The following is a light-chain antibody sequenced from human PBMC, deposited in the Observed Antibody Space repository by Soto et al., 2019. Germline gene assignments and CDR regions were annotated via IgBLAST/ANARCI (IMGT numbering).Light chain of an antibody. CDR2: GAS. CDR3: QQYGSSPWT. J-gene: IGKJ1*01. V-gene: IGKV3-20*01. Sequence: EIVLTQSPGTLSLSPGERATLSCRASQSVSSSYLAWYQQKPGQAPRLLIYGASSRATGIPDRFSGSGSGTDFTITISRLAPEEFAVYYCQQYGSSPWTFGQGTKVEIK. CDR1: QSVSSSY.